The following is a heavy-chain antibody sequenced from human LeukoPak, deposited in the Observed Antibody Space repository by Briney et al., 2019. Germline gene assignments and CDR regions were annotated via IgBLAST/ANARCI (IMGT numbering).Heavy chain of an antibody. CDR1: GYTFTSYG. D-gene: IGHD6-19*01. J-gene: IGHJ6*03. Sequence: ASVKVSCKASGYTFTSYGTSWVRQAPGQGLEWMGWISAYNGNTNYAQKLQGRVTMTRNTSISTAYMELSSLRSEDTAVYYCAREVPDSGWATYHYYYIDVWGKGTTVTISS. V-gene: IGHV1-18*01. CDR2: ISAYNGNT. CDR3: AREVPDSGWATYHYYYIDV.